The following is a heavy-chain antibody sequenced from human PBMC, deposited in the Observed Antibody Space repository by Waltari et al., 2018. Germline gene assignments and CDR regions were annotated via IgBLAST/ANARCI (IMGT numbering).Heavy chain of an antibody. D-gene: IGHD3-16*02. CDR2: IYYSGST. CDR1: GGSISCYY. Sequence: QVQLQESGPGLVKPSETLSLTCTVSGGSISCYYWSWIRQPPGKGLEWIGYIYYSGSTNYNPSLKSRVTISVDTSKNQFSLKLSSVTAADTAVYYCARQFGYYDYVWGSYRYPNWFDPWGQGTLVTVSS. CDR3: ARQFGYYDYVWGSYRYPNWFDP. V-gene: IGHV4-59*01. J-gene: IGHJ5*02.